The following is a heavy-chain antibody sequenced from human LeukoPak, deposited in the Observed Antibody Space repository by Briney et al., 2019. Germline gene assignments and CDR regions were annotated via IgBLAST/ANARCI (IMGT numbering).Heavy chain of an antibody. CDR3: AKDGGSGWSGLGFDY. V-gene: IGHV3-30*18. CDR1: GFTFNNYG. Sequence: GSLRLSCAASGFTFNNYGMHWVRQAPGKGLEWVAVISYDGISKYYGDSVRGRFTISRDDSKNMLYLQVISLKAEDTAVYYCAKDGGSGWSGLGFDYWGQGTLVTVSS. CDR2: ISYDGISK. J-gene: IGHJ4*02. D-gene: IGHD6-19*01.